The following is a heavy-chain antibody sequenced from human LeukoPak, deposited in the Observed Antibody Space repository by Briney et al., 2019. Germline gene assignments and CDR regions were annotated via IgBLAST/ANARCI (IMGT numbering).Heavy chain of an antibody. Sequence: PSETLSLTCTVSGGSINSDDYYWSWIRQPPGKGLEWIGYIYYTGVTKFNPSLTSRVTISVDTSKNQFSLRLNSVTAADTAVYYCARHAQSPYSGSFDYWGQGTLVTVSS. CDR1: GGSINSDDYY. D-gene: IGHD1-26*01. V-gene: IGHV4-61*08. J-gene: IGHJ4*02. CDR3: ARHAQSPYSGSFDY. CDR2: IYYTGVT.